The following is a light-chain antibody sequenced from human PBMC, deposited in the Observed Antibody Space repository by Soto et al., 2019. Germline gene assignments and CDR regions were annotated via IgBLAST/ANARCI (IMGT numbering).Light chain of an antibody. Sequence: QSVLTQPPSVSGAPGQRVTMSCTGSSSNIGAGYNVHWYQQLPGTAPKLLIYANSNRPSGVPDRFSGSKSGTSASLAITGLQAEDEADYYCQSYDTSLSVVFGGGTKLTVL. CDR3: QSYDTSLSVV. CDR1: SSNIGAGYN. CDR2: ANS. J-gene: IGLJ2*01. V-gene: IGLV1-40*01.